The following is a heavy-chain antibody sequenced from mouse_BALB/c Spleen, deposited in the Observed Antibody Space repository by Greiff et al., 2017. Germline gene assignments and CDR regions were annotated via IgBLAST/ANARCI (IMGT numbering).Heavy chain of an antibody. D-gene: IGHD2-1*01. V-gene: IGHV3-2*02. Sequence: VQLQQSGPGLVKPSQSLSLTCTVTGYSITSDYAWNWIRQFPGNKLEWMGYISYSGSTSYNPSLKSRISITRDTSKNQFFLQLNSVTTEDTATYYCARGEIYYGNYGYAMDYWGQGNSVTVSS. CDR1: GYSITSDYA. CDR3: ARGEIYYGNYGYAMDY. J-gene: IGHJ4*01. CDR2: ISYSGST.